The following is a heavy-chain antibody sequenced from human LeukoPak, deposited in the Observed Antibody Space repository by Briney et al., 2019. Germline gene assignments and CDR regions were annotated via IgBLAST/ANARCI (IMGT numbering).Heavy chain of an antibody. Sequence: SVKVSCKASGGTFSSYAISWVRQAPGQGLEWMGGIIPIFGTANYAQKFQGRVTITAGESTSTAYMELSSLRSEDTAVYYCAGCLVRGVIIKGNWFDPWGQGTLVTVSS. V-gene: IGHV1-69*01. CDR3: AGCLVRGVIIKGNWFDP. J-gene: IGHJ5*02. CDR2: IIPIFGTA. CDR1: GGTFSSYA. D-gene: IGHD3-10*01.